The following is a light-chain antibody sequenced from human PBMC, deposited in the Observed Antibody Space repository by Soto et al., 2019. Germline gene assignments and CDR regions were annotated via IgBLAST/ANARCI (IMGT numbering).Light chain of an antibody. V-gene: IGKV3-15*01. CDR3: QQYNSWPPSYT. Sequence: EIVMTQSPATLSVSLGDRATLSCRARQSVSNYLAWYQQKPGQAPRLLIYGASTRATGIPARFSGSGSETDFTLTISSLQSEDFAVYYCQQYNSWPPSYTFGQGTKLEIK. J-gene: IGKJ2*01. CDR1: QSVSNY. CDR2: GAS.